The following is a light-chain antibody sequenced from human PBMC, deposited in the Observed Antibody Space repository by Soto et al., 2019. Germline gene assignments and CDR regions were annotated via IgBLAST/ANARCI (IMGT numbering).Light chain of an antibody. CDR1: SSDVGGYNY. CDR2: EVS. Sequence: QSALTQPASVSGSPGQSITISCAGTSSDVGGYNYVSWYQQHPGKAPKLMIYEVSNRPSGISNRFSGSKSGNMASLTISGLQAEDEADYYCSSYTSRSTRVFGGGTKLTVL. J-gene: IGLJ2*01. CDR3: SSYTSRSTRV. V-gene: IGLV2-14*01.